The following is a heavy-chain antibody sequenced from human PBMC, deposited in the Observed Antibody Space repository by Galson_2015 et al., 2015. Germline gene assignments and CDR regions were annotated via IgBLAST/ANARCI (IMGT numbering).Heavy chain of an antibody. J-gene: IGHJ3*02. CDR1: GFTFSGSA. CDR2: IRNNANSYAT. CDR3: TRLYCTSTSCYASDAFDI. Sequence: SLRLSCAASGFTFSGSAMHWVRQASGKGLEWVGRIRNNANSYATAYAATVKGGFTILGDDSKNTAYLQMNSLKPEDTAVYYCTRLYCTSTSCYASDAFDIWGQGTMVTVSS. D-gene: IGHD2-2*01. V-gene: IGHV3-73*01.